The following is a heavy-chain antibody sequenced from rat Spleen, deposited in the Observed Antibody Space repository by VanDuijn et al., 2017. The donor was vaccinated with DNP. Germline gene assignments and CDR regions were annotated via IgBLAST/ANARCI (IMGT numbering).Heavy chain of an antibody. CDR1: GFTFSNYY. J-gene: IGHJ4*01. D-gene: IGHD1-3*01. V-gene: IGHV5-25*01. Sequence: EVQLVESGGGLVQPGRSMKLSCAASGFTFSNYYMAWVRQAPTKGLEWVAYITYDGGNTYYRDSVKGRFTISRDNAKSTLYLQMNSLRSEDMATYYCARSNYGSYGAMDAWGQGTSVTVSS. CDR2: ITYDGGNT. CDR3: ARSNYGSYGAMDA.